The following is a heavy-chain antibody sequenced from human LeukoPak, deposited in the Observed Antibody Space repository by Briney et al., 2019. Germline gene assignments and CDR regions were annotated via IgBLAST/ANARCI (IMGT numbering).Heavy chain of an antibody. V-gene: IGHV3-74*01. J-gene: IGHJ2*01. Sequence: GGSLRLSCEASGFTFSTYWMHWVRQVPGKGLVWVSRIHGDGSRTSYADSVKGRFTISRDNAKNTLYLQMNSLRAEDTALYYCAKDATAHWYFDLWGRGTLVTVFS. CDR2: IHGDGSRT. CDR1: GFTFSTYW. D-gene: IGHD2-15*01. CDR3: AKDATAHWYFDL.